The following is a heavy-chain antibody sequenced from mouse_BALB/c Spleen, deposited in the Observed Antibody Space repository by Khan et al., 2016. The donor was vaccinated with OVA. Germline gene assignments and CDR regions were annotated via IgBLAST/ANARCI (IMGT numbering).Heavy chain of an antibody. CDR1: GFTFSTYG. CDR3: ASRLTGSFAY. D-gene: IGHD4-1*01. Sequence: EVELVESGGDLVKPGGSLRLSCAASGFTFSTYGMSWVRQFPDKRLEWFATIISDGYYTYYPDTVKERFTISRNNAENTLYLQMSSLKSEDTAIYYCASRLTGSFAYWGQGTLVTVSA. J-gene: IGHJ3*01. V-gene: IGHV5-6*01. CDR2: IISDGYYT.